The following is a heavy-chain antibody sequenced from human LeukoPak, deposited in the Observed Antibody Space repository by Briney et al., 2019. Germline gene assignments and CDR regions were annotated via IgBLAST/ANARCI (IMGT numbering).Heavy chain of an antibody. Sequence: PGGSLRLSCAASGFTFSSYSMSWVRQAPGKGLEWVVRIKSKTDGGTTDYAAPVKGRFTISRDDSKNTLYLQMNSLKTEDTAVYYCTTHRLYYYYYYMDVWGKGTTVTVSS. CDR3: TTHRLYYYYYYMDV. CDR1: GFTFSSYS. CDR2: IKSKTDGGTT. V-gene: IGHV3-15*01. D-gene: IGHD3-16*01. J-gene: IGHJ6*03.